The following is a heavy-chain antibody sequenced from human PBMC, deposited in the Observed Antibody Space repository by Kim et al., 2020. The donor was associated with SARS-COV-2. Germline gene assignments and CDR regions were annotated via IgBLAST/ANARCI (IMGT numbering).Heavy chain of an antibody. J-gene: IGHJ4*02. CDR2: INSDGSIT. D-gene: IGHD1-26*01. CDR1: GFTFSTYW. V-gene: IGHV3-74*01. CDR3: ARGLRVGATVFDY. Sequence: GGSLRLSCAASGFTFSTYWMYWVRQVPGKGLEWLSRINSDGSITTYADSVKGRFTISRDNAKNTLYLQMNSLRVEDTAVYYCARGLRVGATVFDYWGQG.